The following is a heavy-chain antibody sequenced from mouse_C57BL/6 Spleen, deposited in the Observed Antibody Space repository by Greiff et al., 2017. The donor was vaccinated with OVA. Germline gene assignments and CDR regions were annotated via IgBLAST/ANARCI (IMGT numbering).Heavy chain of an antibody. J-gene: IGHJ3*01. CDR2: INSDGGST. CDR1: EYAFPSPA. CDR3: ARHHGRAWFAY. V-gene: IGHV5-2*01. Sequence: EVKLMESGRGLVQPGESLKLSCDSNEYAFPSPAMSWVRHTPVQRLALVAAINSDGGSTYYPDTLERRFIISRDNTKKTLYLQMSSLRSEDTALYYCARHHGRAWFAYWGQGTLVTVSA.